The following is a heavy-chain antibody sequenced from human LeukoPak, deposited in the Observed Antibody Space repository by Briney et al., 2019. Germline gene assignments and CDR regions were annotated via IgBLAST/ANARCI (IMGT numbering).Heavy chain of an antibody. CDR3: ARDLAGDYYGSGSYYGGFDY. D-gene: IGHD3-10*01. Sequence: HAGGSLRLSCAASGFTVSSNYMSWVRQAPGKGLEWVSVIYSGGSTYYADSVKGRFTISRDNSKNTLYLQMNSLRAEDTAVYYCARDLAGDYYGSGSYYGGFDYWGQGTLVTVSS. V-gene: IGHV3-53*01. CDR2: IYSGGST. CDR1: GFTVSSNY. J-gene: IGHJ4*02.